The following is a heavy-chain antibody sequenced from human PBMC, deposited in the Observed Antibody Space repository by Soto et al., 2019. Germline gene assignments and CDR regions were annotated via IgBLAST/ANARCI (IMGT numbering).Heavy chain of an antibody. CDR3: ASPSGWYDYYYYGMDV. D-gene: IGHD6-19*01. Sequence: GGSLRLSCAASGFTFSSYWMHWVRQAPGKGLVWVSRINRDGSTTGYADSVKGRFTISRDNAKNTLYLQMNSLRAEDTDLYYCASPSGWYDYYYYGMDVWGQGTTVTVSS. V-gene: IGHV3-74*01. CDR2: INRDGSTT. CDR1: GFTFSSYW. J-gene: IGHJ6*02.